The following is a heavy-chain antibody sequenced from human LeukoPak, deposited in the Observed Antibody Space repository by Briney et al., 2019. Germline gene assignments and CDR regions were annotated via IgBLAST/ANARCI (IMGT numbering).Heavy chain of an antibody. CDR3: ARGGVLKSVDY. V-gene: IGHV4-61*02. D-gene: IGHD3-16*01. Sequence: SETLSLACTVSGGSISSGSYYWSWIRQPAGKGLEWIGRIYTSGSTNYNPSLKSRVIISVDTSKNQFSLKLSPVTAADTAVYYCARGGVLKSVDYWGQGTLVAVSS. J-gene: IGHJ4*02. CDR1: GGSISSGSYY. CDR2: IYTSGST.